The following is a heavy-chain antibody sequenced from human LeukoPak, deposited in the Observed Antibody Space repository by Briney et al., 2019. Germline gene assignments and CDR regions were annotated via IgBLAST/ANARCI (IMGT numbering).Heavy chain of an antibody. Sequence: PGGSLRLSCVASGFSFRSYGMHWVRQAPGKGPGWVAVIWYDGSKKFYADSVKGRFTISRDDSKNTLYLQMNSLRAEDTAMYYCALLNPWDYWGRGTLVTVSS. CDR2: IWYDGSKK. CDR3: ALLNPWDY. V-gene: IGHV3-33*01. J-gene: IGHJ4*02. CDR1: GFSFRSYG.